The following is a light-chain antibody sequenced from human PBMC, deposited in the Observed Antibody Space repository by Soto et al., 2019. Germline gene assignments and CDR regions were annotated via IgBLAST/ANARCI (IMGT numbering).Light chain of an antibody. Sequence: DLQMTQSPSAMSASVGDRVTITCRASQGISNYLALFQHKPGKVPKRLIYAASSLQSGVPSRFSGSGSGTEFTLTIGSLQPEEFAAEYCLQHNSYPYTFGHGTKLEIK. CDR1: QGISNY. J-gene: IGKJ2*01. CDR3: LQHNSYPYT. CDR2: AAS. V-gene: IGKV1-17*03.